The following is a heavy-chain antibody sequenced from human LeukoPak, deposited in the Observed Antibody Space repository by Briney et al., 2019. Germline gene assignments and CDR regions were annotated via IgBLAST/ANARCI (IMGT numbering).Heavy chain of an antibody. CDR2: IIPIFGTA. CDR1: GGTFSSYA. J-gene: IGHJ3*02. V-gene: IGHV1-69*05. CDR3: ARQPGGTTSAFDI. Sequence: GSSVKVSCKASGGTFSSYAISWVRQAPGQGLEWMGRIIPIFGTANYAQKFQGRVTITTDESTSTAYMELSSLRSEATAVYYCARQPGGTTSAFDIWGQGTMVTVSS. D-gene: IGHD1-7*01.